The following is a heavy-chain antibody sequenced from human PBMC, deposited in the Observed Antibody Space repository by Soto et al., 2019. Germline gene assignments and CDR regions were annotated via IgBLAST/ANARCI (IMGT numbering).Heavy chain of an antibody. Sequence: QVQLVESGGGVVQPGRSLRLSCAASGFTFSSYGMHWVRQAPGKGLEWVAVISYDGSNKYYADSVKGRFTISRDNSKNTLYLQMNSLRAEDTAVYYCAKDRDFDWLRAFDYWGQGTLVTVSS. CDR3: AKDRDFDWLRAFDY. J-gene: IGHJ4*02. CDR2: ISYDGSNK. V-gene: IGHV3-30*18. D-gene: IGHD3-9*01. CDR1: GFTFSSYG.